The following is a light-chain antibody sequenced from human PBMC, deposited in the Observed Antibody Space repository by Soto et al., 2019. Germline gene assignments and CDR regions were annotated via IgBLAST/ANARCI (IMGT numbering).Light chain of an antibody. J-gene: IGKJ1*01. CDR2: SAS. Sequence: EIVLTQSPGTLSLSPGERATLSCRASQSVSDTLAWYQQRPGQAPRLLIYSASSRAPAFPARFSGSGSGTDFTLTISSLQSEDSAVYYCQQYNNWPWTFGQGTKVDIK. V-gene: IGKV3-15*01. CDR3: QQYNNWPWT. CDR1: QSVSDT.